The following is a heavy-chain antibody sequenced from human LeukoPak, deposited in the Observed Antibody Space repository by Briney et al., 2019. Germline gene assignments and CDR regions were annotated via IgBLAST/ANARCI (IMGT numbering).Heavy chain of an antibody. Sequence: PGGSLRLSCAASGFTFSSCAMHWVRQAPGKGLEWVAVISYDGSNKYYADSVKGRFTISRDNSKNTLYLQMNSLRAEDTAVYYCARDTLRYYDSSGYQPPAFDIWGQGTMVTVSS. J-gene: IGHJ3*02. CDR1: GFTFSSCA. CDR3: ARDTLRYYDSSGYQPPAFDI. V-gene: IGHV3-30*04. CDR2: ISYDGSNK. D-gene: IGHD3-22*01.